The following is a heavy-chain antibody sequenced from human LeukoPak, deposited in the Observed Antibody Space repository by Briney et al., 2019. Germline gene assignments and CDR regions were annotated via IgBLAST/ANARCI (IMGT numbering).Heavy chain of an antibody. Sequence: SETLSLTCTVSGGSISSGSYYWSWIRQPAGKGLEWIGRIYTSGSTNYNPSLKSRVTISVDTSKNQFSLKLSSVTAADTAVYCCARGQLWSTGDYWGQGTLVTVSS. D-gene: IGHD5-18*01. J-gene: IGHJ4*02. CDR3: ARGQLWSTGDY. CDR2: IYTSGST. V-gene: IGHV4-61*02. CDR1: GGSISSGSYY.